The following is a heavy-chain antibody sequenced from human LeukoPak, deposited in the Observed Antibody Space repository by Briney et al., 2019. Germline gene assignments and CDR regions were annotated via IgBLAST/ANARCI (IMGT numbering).Heavy chain of an antibody. J-gene: IGHJ3*02. D-gene: IGHD4-17*01. Sequence: SETLSLTCTVSGGSISSSSYYWGWIRQPPGKGLEWIGSIYYSWSTYYNPSLKSRVTISVDTSKNQFSLKLSSVTAADTAVYYCARRRTVTTFDAFDIWGQGTMVTVSS. V-gene: IGHV4-39*01. CDR3: ARRRTVTTFDAFDI. CDR1: GGSISSSSYY. CDR2: IYYSWST.